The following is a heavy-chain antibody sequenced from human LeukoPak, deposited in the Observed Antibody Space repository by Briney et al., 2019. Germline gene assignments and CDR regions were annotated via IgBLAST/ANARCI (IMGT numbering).Heavy chain of an antibody. Sequence: ASVKVSCKASGYTFTSYYMHWVRQAPGQGLEWMGWINPNSGDTNYAQKFQGWVTMTRDTSISTAYMNLRSLRSDDTAVYYCARWGGTSSENWFDPWGQGTLVTVSS. CDR3: ARWGGTSSENWFDP. CDR2: INPNSGDT. CDR1: GYTFTSYY. V-gene: IGHV1-2*04. D-gene: IGHD6-6*01. J-gene: IGHJ5*02.